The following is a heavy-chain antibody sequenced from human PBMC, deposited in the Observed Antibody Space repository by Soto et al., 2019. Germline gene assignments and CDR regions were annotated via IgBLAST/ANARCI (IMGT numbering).Heavy chain of an antibody. V-gene: IGHV5-10-1*01. J-gene: IGHJ6*02. CDR2: IDPSDSYT. Sequence: GESLKISCKGSGYSFTSYWISWVRQMPGKGLEWMGRIDPSDSYTNYSPSFQGHVTISADKSISTAYLQWSSLKASDTAMYYCAISLGGYSDGPDYYYYYGMDDWGQGTIVTVSS. CDR1: GYSFTSYW. CDR3: AISLGGYSDGPDYYYYYGMDD. D-gene: IGHD5-18*01.